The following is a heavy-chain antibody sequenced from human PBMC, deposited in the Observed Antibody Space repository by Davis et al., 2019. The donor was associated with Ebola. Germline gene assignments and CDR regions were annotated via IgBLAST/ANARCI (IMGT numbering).Heavy chain of an antibody. Sequence: GGSLRLSCAASGFSFSSYAMHWVRQAPGKGLEWVAFISYAGRNKYYADSVKGRFTFARDNSKNTLYLQMNSLSDEDTAVYYCARGLLWFGVLLWYFALWGRGTLVTVSS. CDR2: ISYAGRNK. J-gene: IGHJ2*01. CDR1: GFSFSSYA. D-gene: IGHD3-10*01. CDR3: ARGLLWFGVLLWYFAL. V-gene: IGHV3-30*02.